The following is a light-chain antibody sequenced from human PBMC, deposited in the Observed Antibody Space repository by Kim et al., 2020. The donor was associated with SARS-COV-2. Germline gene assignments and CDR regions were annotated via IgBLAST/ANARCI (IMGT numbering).Light chain of an antibody. J-gene: IGKJ2*01. CDR3: LQGTQWPKT. V-gene: IGKV2-30*01. CDR2: QIS. CDR1: QSLLNRDGNTS. Sequence: QPASISCRSSQSLLNRDGNTSLYWLHQRPGQPPRLLVYQISKRASGVPDRFSGSGSGNDFTLKISGVEAEDVGIYYCLQGTQWPKTFGQGTKLEI.